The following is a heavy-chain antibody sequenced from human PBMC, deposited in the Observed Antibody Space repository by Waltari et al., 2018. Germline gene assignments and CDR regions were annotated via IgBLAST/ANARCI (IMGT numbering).Heavy chain of an antibody. CDR1: DSSISRGFY. J-gene: IGHJ2*01. D-gene: IGHD1-26*01. Sequence: QVHLQVSGPGLVTPSETLSLTCAVSDSSISRGFYWSWSWQPPGKGLEWIGSINHSGSTFYNPSLKSRVTISVDTALNHFSLKLNSVTATDTAVYYCARQGGYINVWWEDYWYFDHWGRGTLVTVSS. CDR3: ARQGGYINVWWEDYWYFDH. V-gene: IGHV4-38-2*01. CDR2: INHSGST.